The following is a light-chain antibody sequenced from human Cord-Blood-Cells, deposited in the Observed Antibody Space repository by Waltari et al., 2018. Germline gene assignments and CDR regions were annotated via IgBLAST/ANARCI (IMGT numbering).Light chain of an antibody. CDR3: QSYDSSLSGSV. V-gene: IGLV1-40*01. CDR1: RSNTGAGYD. Sequence: QSVLTQPPSVSGAPGQRVTISCTWSRSNTGAGYDLPWYQQLPGTAPNLLIYGNSNRPSGVPDRFSGSKSGTSASLAITGLQAEDEADYYCQSYDSSLSGSVFGGGTKLTVL. J-gene: IGLJ3*02. CDR2: GNS.